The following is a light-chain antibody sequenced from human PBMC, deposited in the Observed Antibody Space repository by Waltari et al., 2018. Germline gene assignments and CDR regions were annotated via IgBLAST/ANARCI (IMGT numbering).Light chain of an antibody. Sequence: AIRITQSPSSLPASPGDRVTITCRASQGISSYLAWYQQKPGKPPKLLIYAASTLQCGVPSRFSGSGSGTDFTLTISCLQAEDFATYYCQQYYSYPQTFGQGTKVEIK. V-gene: IGKV1-8*01. CDR3: QQYYSYPQT. CDR1: QGISSY. J-gene: IGKJ1*01. CDR2: AAS.